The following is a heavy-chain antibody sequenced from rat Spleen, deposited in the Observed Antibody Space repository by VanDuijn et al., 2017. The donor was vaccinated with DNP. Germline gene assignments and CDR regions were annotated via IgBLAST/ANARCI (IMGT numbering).Heavy chain of an antibody. CDR3: ARHGRRVFDY. Sequence: EVQLVESGGGLVQPGRSLKLSCAASEFTFSNYGMAWVRQAPTKGLEWVASISTSGEYAHYRDSVKGRFTISRDNAKSTLYLQMNSLRSEDMATYYCARHGRRVFDYWGQGVMVTVSS. CDR2: ISTSGEYA. J-gene: IGHJ2*01. D-gene: IGHD1-11*01. V-gene: IGHV5S13*01. CDR1: EFTFSNYG.